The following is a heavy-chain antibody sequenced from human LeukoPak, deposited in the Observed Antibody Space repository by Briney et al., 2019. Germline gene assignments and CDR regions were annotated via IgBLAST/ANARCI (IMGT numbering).Heavy chain of an antibody. J-gene: IGHJ4*02. CDR3: ARDSRWELLPFDY. CDR2: INPNSGGT. D-gene: IGHD1-26*01. CDR1: GYTFTGYY. Sequence: ASVKVSCKASGYTFTGYYIHWVRQAPGQGLEWMGWINPNSGGTNYAQKFQGRVTMTRDTSISTAYMELSRLRSDDTAVYYCARDSRWELLPFDYWGQGTLVTVSS. V-gene: IGHV1-2*02.